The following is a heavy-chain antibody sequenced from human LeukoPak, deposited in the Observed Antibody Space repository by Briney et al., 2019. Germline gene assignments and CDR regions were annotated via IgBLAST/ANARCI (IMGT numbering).Heavy chain of an antibody. D-gene: IGHD2-15*01. CDR1: GGSISSYY. CDR2: IYTSGST. CDR3: ARDGIVGYCSGGSCYPSSYYYYYGMDV. Sequence: SETLSLTCTVPGGSISSYYWSWIRQPAGKGLEWIGRIYTSGSTNYNPSLKSRVTMSVGTSKNQFSLKLSSVTAADTAVYYCARDGIVGYCSGGSCYPSSYYYYYGMDVWGQGTTVTVSS. V-gene: IGHV4-4*07. J-gene: IGHJ6*02.